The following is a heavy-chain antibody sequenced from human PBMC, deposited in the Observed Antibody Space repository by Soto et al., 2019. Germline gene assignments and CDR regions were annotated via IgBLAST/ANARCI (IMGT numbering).Heavy chain of an antibody. D-gene: IGHD1-26*01. J-gene: IGHJ2*01. CDR3: ARDRVGATTPRFSGARGTRPKENWYFDL. Sequence: PGGSLRLSCAASGFTFSSYSMNWVRQAPGKGLEWVSYISSSSSTIYYADSVKGRFTISRDNAKNSLYLQMNSLRDEDTAVYYCARDRVGATTPRFSGARGTRPKENWYFDLWGRGTLVTVSS. CDR1: GFTFSSYS. V-gene: IGHV3-48*02. CDR2: ISSSSSTI.